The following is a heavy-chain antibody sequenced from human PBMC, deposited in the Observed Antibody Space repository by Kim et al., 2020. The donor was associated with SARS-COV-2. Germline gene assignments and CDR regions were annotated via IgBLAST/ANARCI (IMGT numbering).Heavy chain of an antibody. CDR2: INSDGSTI. D-gene: IGHD6-19*01. V-gene: IGHV3-74*01. CDR1: GFTFSSHW. CDR3: ARRQFTSGWYYFDY. Sequence: GGSLRLSCAASGFTFSSHWMHWVRQAPGKGLVWVSRINSDGSTISYADCVKGRFTISRDNAKNTLYLQMNSLRAEDTAVYYCARRQFTSGWYYFDYWGQGTLVTVSS. J-gene: IGHJ4*02.